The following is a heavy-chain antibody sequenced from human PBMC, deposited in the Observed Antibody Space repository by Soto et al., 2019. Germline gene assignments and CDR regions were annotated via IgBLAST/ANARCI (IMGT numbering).Heavy chain of an antibody. Sequence: SETLSLTCAVSGYSISSGYYWGWLRQPPGKGLEWIGSIYHGVSTYYNPSLNSRVTLSIDMTNNHVSLILNSVTAADTAVYYCARVGPWVPYYYDSSPYTFENWFDPWGQGTLVTVSS. CDR1: GYSISSGYY. D-gene: IGHD3-22*01. CDR3: ARVGPWVPYYYDSSPYTFENWFDP. V-gene: IGHV4-38-2*01. CDR2: IYHGVST. J-gene: IGHJ5*02.